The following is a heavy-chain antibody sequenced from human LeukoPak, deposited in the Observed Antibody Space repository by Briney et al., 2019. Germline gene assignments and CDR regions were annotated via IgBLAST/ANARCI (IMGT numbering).Heavy chain of an antibody. CDR2: ISGSGGST. J-gene: IGHJ4*02. Sequence: GGSLRLSCAASGFTFSSYAMSWVRQASGKGLEWVSAISGSGGSTYYADSVKGRFTISRDNSKNTLYLQMNSLRAEDTAVYYCAKDHSAYYYDSSGPYYFDYWGQGTLVTVSS. CDR1: GFTFSSYA. V-gene: IGHV3-23*01. D-gene: IGHD3-22*01. CDR3: AKDHSAYYYDSSGPYYFDY.